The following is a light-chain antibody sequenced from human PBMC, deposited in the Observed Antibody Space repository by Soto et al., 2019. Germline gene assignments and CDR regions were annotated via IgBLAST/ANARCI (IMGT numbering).Light chain of an antibody. J-gene: IGLJ3*02. CDR3: CSYAGSSAWV. V-gene: IGLV2-11*01. Sequence: QSVLTQPRSVSESPGQSVTISCTGTSSDVGGYNLVSWYQQHPGKAPKLVIYDVSKWPSGVPGRFFGSKSGNTASLTISGLQADDVAVYYCCSYAGSSAWVFGGGTKLTVL. CDR1: SSDVGGYNL. CDR2: DVS.